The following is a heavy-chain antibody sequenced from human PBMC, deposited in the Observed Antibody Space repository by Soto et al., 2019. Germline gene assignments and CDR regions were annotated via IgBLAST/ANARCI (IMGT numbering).Heavy chain of an antibody. CDR1: GFTFSSYG. CDR3: GGDRKLQQRRDHYYGMDV. Sequence: QVQLVESGGGVVQPGRSLRLSCAASGFTFSSYGMHWVRQAPGKGLEWVAVIWYDGSNKYYADSVKGRFTISRDNSKNTLSLQMNSLSADDNAVYHGGGDRKLQQRRDHYYGMDVWGQGSTVTVS. D-gene: IGHD6-13*01. V-gene: IGHV3-33*01. CDR2: IWYDGSNK. J-gene: IGHJ6*02.